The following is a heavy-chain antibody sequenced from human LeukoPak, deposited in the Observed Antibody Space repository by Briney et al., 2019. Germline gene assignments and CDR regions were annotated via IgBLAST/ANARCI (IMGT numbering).Heavy chain of an antibody. CDR2: IWYDGSNK. V-gene: IGHV3-33*01. J-gene: IGHJ4*02. D-gene: IGHD6-13*01. CDR3: ARDFGQQLVRSYFDY. Sequence: GGSLRLSCAASGFTFSSYGMHWVRQAPGKGLEWVAVIWYDGSNKYYADSVKGRFTISRDNSKNTLYLQMNSLRAEDTAVYYCARDFGQQLVRSYFDYWGQGTLVTVSS. CDR1: GFTFSSYG.